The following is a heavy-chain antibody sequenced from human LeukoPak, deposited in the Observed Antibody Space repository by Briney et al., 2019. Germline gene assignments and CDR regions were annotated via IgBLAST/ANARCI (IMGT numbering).Heavy chain of an antibody. CDR1: GYSFTSYW. CDR2: VDPSDSYT. D-gene: IGHD5-24*01. V-gene: IGHV5-10-1*01. Sequence: GESLKISCKGSGYSFTSYWISWVRQMPGKGLEWMGRVDPSDSYTNYSPSFQGHVTISADKSISTAYLQWSSLKASDTAMYYCARPARWLQFYDYWGQGTLVTVSS. J-gene: IGHJ4*02. CDR3: ARPARWLQFYDY.